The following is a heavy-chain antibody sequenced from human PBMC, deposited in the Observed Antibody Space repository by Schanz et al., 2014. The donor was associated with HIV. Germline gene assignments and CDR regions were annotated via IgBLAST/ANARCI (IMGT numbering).Heavy chain of an antibody. CDR2: VRHTGGT. D-gene: IGHD2-21*02. Sequence: QVQLQQWGAGLLKPSETLNLTCAVYGGSFRGYYWTWIRQFPGVGLEWIGGVRHTGGTNYNPSLKSRVPMSRDTSKNQFSLKLNSVTAADTAVYFCARGDFGGNSVDYWGHGNLVTVSA. CDR1: GGSFRGYY. J-gene: IGHJ4*01. CDR3: ARGDFGGNSVDY. V-gene: IGHV4-34*01.